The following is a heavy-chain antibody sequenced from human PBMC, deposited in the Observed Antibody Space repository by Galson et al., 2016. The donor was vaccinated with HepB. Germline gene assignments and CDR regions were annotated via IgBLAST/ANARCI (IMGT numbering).Heavy chain of an antibody. Sequence: QSGAEVKKPGESLKISCKVSGYSFTSHWIGWVRQMPGKGLEWMGIIYPGDSDTRYSPSFQGQVTISVDKSTRTAYLQWSSLKASDSALYYCVVAPVICSHLECWYFDLWGRGTLVTVSS. CDR2: IYPGDSDT. V-gene: IGHV5-51*01. CDR3: VVAPVICSHLECWYFDL. CDR1: GYSFTSHW. D-gene: IGHD3-3*01. J-gene: IGHJ2*01.